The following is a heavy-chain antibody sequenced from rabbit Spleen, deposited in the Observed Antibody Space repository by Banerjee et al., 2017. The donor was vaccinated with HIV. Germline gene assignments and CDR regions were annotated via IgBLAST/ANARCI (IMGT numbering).Heavy chain of an antibody. D-gene: IGHD1-1*01. Sequence: QEQLVESGGGLVQPEGSLTLTCTASGFSFSSSYYIFWVRQAPGKGLEWIGCIYAGSSVNTYYASWAKGRLTISKTSSTTVTLQMTSLTAADTATYFCARSISNNDRTNLWGQGTLVTVS. CDR3: ARSISNNDRTNL. V-gene: IGHV1S45*01. CDR1: GFSFSSSYY. J-gene: IGHJ4*01. CDR2: IYAGSSVNT.